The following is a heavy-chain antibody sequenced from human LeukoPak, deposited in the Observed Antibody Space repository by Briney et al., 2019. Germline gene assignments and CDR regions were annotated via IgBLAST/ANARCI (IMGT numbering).Heavy chain of an antibody. CDR1: GFTFSITY. CDR2: IYGGGDA. D-gene: IGHD3-9*01. V-gene: IGHV3-66*01. J-gene: IGHJ4*02. CDR3: ARDPTSYYDILTEGYFDY. Sequence: PGGSLRLSCAASGFTFSITYMAWVRQAPGKGLEWVSVIYGGGDAYYADSVKGRFTISRDNAKNSLYLQMNSLRAEDTAVYYCARDPTSYYDILTEGYFDYWGQGTLVTVSS.